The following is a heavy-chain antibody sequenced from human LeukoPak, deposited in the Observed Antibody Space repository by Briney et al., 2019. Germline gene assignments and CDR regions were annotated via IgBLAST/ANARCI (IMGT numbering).Heavy chain of an antibody. CDR2: VSSSGSTI. V-gene: IGHV3-48*03. D-gene: IGHD6-19*01. CDR3: ARDKSSGWYGLRGYFDY. CDR1: GFTFSRYE. Sequence: QPGGSLRLSRAASGFTFSRYEMSWVGQAPGGGRECGLYVSSSGSTIYYANSVKGRFTISRDNAKTSMYLQMNSLRAEDTAVYYCARDKSSGWYGLRGYFDYWGQGTLVTVSS. J-gene: IGHJ4*02.